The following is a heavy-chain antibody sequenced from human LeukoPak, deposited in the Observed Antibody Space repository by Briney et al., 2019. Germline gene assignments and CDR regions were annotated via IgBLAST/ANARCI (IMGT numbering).Heavy chain of an antibody. D-gene: IGHD6-13*01. V-gene: IGHV3-74*01. J-gene: IGHJ4*02. CDR1: TSTGLVW. CDR2: IKSDGTSA. Sequence: PGGSLRLSCAASTSTGLVWMDWVRKAPGKGLVWVARIKSDGTSANYADSVRGRFTISRDDAKNTLYLQMNSLRAEDTAVYFCARVGALSSSWLLYWGQGTLVTVSS. CDR3: ARVGALSSSWLLY.